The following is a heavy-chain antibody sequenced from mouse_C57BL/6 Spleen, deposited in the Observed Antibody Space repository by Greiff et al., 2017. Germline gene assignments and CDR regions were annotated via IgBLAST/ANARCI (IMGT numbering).Heavy chain of an antibody. D-gene: IGHD2-2*01. CDR1: GYAFSSSW. Sequence: VHLVESGPELVKPGASVKISCKASGYAFSSSWMNWVKQRPGKGLEWIGRIYPGDGDTNYNGKFKGKATLTADKSSSTAYMQLSSLTSEDSAVYFCARVGYYYAMDYWGQGTSVTVSS. V-gene: IGHV1-82*01. CDR3: ARVGYYYAMDY. CDR2: IYPGDGDT. J-gene: IGHJ4*01.